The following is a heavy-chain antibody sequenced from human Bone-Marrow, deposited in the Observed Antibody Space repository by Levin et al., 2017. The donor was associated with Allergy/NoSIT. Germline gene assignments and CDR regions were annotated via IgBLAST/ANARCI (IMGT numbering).Heavy chain of an antibody. CDR2: ITPNSGDT. D-gene: IGHD3-9*01. Sequence: GASVKVSCKASGYTFSDYNIHWIRQAPGQGLEWMGWITPNSGDTNYARKLQGRVAMTTDTSSTTSYLELSSLRSDDTAVYYCARDPSPVLRYFDWTYYFDYWGQGTLVTVSS. CDR1: GYTFSDYN. V-gene: IGHV1-2*02. J-gene: IGHJ4*02. CDR3: ARDPSPVLRYFDWTYYFDY.